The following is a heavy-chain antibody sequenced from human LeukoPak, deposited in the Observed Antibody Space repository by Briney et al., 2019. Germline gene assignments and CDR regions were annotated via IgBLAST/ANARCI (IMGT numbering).Heavy chain of an antibody. D-gene: IGHD3-22*01. CDR1: GFTFSSYG. Sequence: PGGCLRLSCAASGFTFSSYGMHWVRQAPGKGLEWVAVIWYDGSNKYYADSVKGRFTISRDNSKNTLYLQMNSLRAEDTAVYYCARDLYYYDSSGPPARWGQGTLVTVSS. V-gene: IGHV3-33*01. J-gene: IGHJ4*02. CDR2: IWYDGSNK. CDR3: ARDLYYYDSSGPPAR.